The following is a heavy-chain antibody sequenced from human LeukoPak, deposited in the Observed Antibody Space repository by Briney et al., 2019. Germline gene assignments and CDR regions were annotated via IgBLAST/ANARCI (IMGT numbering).Heavy chain of an antibody. J-gene: IGHJ1*01. V-gene: IGHV3-74*01. D-gene: IGHD3-22*01. CDR1: GFTFSRYW. Sequence: GGSLRLSCAASGFTFSRYWMHWVRQAPGKGLVWVSRINGDGSTTSYADSVKGGFTISRDNARNTLYLQMNSLRAEDTAVYYCATGNYYDSRGYYTFGHWGQGTLVTVSS. CDR3: ATGNYYDSRGYYTFGH. CDR2: INGDGSTT.